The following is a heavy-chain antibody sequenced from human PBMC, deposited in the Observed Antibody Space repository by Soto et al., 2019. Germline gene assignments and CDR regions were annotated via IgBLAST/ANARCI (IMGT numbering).Heavy chain of an antibody. Sequence: QVKLVESGGRVVQPGKSLRLSCAASGFAFRSYGMHWVRQAPGKGLEWVAVIKSDGTEQSYADSVVGRFFISRDNRRNTIFLQMNNVRPEDTAVYYCVKPRSSLECIRPNP. D-gene: IGHD3-3*01. V-gene: IGHV3-30*18. CDR3: VKPRSSLECIRPNP. J-gene: IGHJ5*02. CDR2: IKSDGTEQ. CDR1: GFAFRSYG.